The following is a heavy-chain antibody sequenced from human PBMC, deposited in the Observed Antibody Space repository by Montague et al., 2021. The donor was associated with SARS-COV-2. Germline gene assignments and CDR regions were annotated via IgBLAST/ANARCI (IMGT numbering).Heavy chain of an antibody. Sequence: SLRLSCAASGFTFSSYWMSWVRQAPGKGLEWVANIKQDGSEKYXXXSXXXRFXISRDNAKNSLYLQMNSLRAEDTAVYYCARDRTYCSGGSCLYYYYGMDVWGQGTTVTVSS. D-gene: IGHD2-15*01. J-gene: IGHJ6*02. CDR3: ARDRTYCSGGSCLYYYYGMDV. CDR1: GFTFSSYW. CDR2: IKQDGSEK. V-gene: IGHV3-7*01.